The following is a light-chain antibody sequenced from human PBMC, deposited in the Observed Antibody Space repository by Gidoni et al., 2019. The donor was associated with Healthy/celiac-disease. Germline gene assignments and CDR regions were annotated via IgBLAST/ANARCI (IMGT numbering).Light chain of an antibody. J-gene: IGLJ2*01. Sequence: SYELTQPPSVTVSPGQTASITCSGDKLGDKYACWYQQKPGQSPVLVIYQDSNRPSGIPELFSGSNSGNTATLTISGTQAMDEADYYCQAWDSSTALVFGGGTKLTVL. V-gene: IGLV3-1*01. CDR3: QAWDSSTALV. CDR2: QDS. CDR1: KLGDKY.